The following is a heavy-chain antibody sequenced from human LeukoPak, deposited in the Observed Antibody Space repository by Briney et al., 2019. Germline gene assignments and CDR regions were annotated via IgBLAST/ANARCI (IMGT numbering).Heavy chain of an antibody. J-gene: IGHJ4*02. V-gene: IGHV1-2*02. CDR1: GYTFTGYY. D-gene: IGHD1-26*01. CDR3: AREESVGAHVCDY. CDR2: INPNSGGT. Sequence: VASVKVSCKASGYTFTGYYMHWVRQAPGQGLEWMGWINPNSGGTNYAQKFQGRVTMTRDTSISTAHMELSRLRSDDTAVYYCAREESVGAHVCDYWGQGTLVTVSS.